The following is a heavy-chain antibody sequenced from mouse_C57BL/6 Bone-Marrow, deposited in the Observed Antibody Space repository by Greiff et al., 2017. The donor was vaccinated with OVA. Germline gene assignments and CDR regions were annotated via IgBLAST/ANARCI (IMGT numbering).Heavy chain of an antibody. CDR1: GFNIKNTY. CDR2: IDPANGNT. V-gene: IGHV14-3*01. Sequence: EVKLMESVAELVRPGASVKLSCTASGFNIKNTYMHWVKQRPEQGLEWIGRIDPANGNTKYAPKFQGKATMTADTSSNTAYLQLSSLTSEDTAIYYCARGALYSNYVTWFAYWGQGTLVTVSA. CDR3: ARGALYSNYVTWFAY. D-gene: IGHD2-5*01. J-gene: IGHJ3*01.